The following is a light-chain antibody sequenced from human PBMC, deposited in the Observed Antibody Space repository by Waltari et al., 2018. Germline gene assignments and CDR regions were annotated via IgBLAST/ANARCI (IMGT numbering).Light chain of an antibody. J-gene: IGKJ2*01. CDR2: DAS. CDR1: QSIGPW. CDR3: QHYDNSPRMYT. Sequence: DIQMTQSPSTLSASVGDRVTITCRASQSIGPWGAWYQLKPGKAPKLLIYDASSLESGVPLRFSGSGSGTDFTLTISRLEPEDFAVYYCQHYDNSPRMYTFGQGTKLEIK. V-gene: IGKV1-5*01.